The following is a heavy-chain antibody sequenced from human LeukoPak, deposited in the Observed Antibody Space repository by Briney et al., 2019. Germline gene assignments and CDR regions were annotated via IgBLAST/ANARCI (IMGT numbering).Heavy chain of an antibody. J-gene: IGHJ4*02. D-gene: IGHD1-26*01. CDR3: ARDPAEWELLLDY. CDR2: MNIDGSEK. CDR1: GFTFSNYW. V-gene: IGHV3-7*01. Sequence: PGGSLRLSCAASGFTFSNYWMGWVRQAPGKRPKWVANMNIDGSEKYYADSVKGRFSISRDNARNSVYLQMASLRVEDTAVYYCARDPAEWELLLDYWGQGTLVTVSS.